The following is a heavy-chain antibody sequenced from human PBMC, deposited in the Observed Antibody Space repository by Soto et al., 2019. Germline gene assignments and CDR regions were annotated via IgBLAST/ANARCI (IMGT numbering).Heavy chain of an antibody. Sequence: PSQTLSLTCAISGDSVSSTSATWNWIRQSPSRGLEWLGRTYYRSKWYNDYAVFVKSRITINPDTSENQFSLQLNSVTPEDTAVYYCSRQYGSSSGPFDSWGQGTLVTVS. CDR3: SRQYGSSSGPFDS. CDR2: TYYRSKWYN. CDR1: GDSVSSTSAT. D-gene: IGHD6-6*01. V-gene: IGHV6-1*01. J-gene: IGHJ4*02.